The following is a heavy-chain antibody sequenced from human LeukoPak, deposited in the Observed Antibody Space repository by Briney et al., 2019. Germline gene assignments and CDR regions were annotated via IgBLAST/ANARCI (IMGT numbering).Heavy chain of an antibody. CDR1: GFTFSSYV. V-gene: IGHV3-33*01. J-gene: IGHJ4*01. CDR3: ARDLDGYNENYFDY. CDR2: VWYDGSNK. D-gene: IGHD5-24*01. Sequence: GGSLRLSCAASGFTFSSYVMHWVRQAPGKGLEWVAVVWYDGSNKYYADSVKGRFTISRDNSKNTLYLQMNSLRAEDTAVYYCARDLDGYNENYFDYWGQGTLVTVSS.